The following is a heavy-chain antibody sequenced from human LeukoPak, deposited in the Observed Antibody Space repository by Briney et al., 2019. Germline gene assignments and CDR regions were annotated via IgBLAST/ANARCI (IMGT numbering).Heavy chain of an antibody. V-gene: IGHV4-4*07. D-gene: IGHD4-23*01. Sequence: SETLSLTCTVSGGSINSYYWSWIRQPAGKGLEWTGRIYSSGSTNYNPSLKSRVSMSVDTSKNQFSLKLTSVIAADTAVYYCARGGKATVVTMWGQGILVTVSS. CDR1: GGSINSYY. CDR3: ARGGKATVVTM. J-gene: IGHJ4*02. CDR2: IYSSGST.